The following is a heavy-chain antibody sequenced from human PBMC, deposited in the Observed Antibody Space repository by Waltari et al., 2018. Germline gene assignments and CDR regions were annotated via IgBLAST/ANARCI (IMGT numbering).Heavy chain of an antibody. CDR3: ARDPLDCSGGSCYADY. Sequence: EVQLVESGGGLVQPGGSLRLSCAASGFTFRSYSMNWVRQAPGKGLEWVSYISSSISTMYYADSVKGRFTISRDNAKNSLYLQMNSLRAEDTAVYYCARDPLDCSGGSCYADYWGQGTLVTVSS. V-gene: IGHV3-48*01. CDR1: GFTFRSYS. CDR2: ISSSISTM. D-gene: IGHD2-15*01. J-gene: IGHJ4*02.